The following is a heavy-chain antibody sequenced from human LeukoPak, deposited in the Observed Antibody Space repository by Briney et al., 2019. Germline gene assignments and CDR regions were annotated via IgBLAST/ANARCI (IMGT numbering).Heavy chain of an antibody. Sequence: GASVKVSCXASGYTFTSYGISWVRQAPGQGLEWMGWISAYNGNTNYAQKLQGRVTMTTDTSTSTAYMELRSLRSDDTAVYYCASFGAVAGTQRRQPSYAFDIWGQGIMVTVSS. CDR2: ISAYNGNT. V-gene: IGHV1-18*01. CDR3: ASFGAVAGTQRRQPSYAFDI. CDR1: GYTFTSYG. D-gene: IGHD6-19*01. J-gene: IGHJ3*02.